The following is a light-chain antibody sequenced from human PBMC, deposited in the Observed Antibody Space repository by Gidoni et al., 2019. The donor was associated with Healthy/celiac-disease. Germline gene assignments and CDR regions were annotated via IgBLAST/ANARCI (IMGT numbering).Light chain of an antibody. CDR2: DVS. J-gene: IGKJ4*01. CDR1: QSVSTS. V-gene: IGKV3-11*01. CDR3: QQRSNWPLT. Sequence: EIVLTQSPATLSLSPGERATLSCRASQSVSTSLAWYQQKPGQAPRLLIYDVSNRATGIPVRFTGGGSGTVFTLTISSLEPEDFAIYYCQQRSNWPLTFGGGTKVEIK.